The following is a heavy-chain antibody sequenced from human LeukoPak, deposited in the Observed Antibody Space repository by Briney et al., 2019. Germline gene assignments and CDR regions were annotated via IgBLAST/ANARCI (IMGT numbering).Heavy chain of an antibody. CDR1: GFTISAYS. Sequence: GGSLRLSCAASGFTISAYSMDWVRQAPGKGLEWVSYISSSGGTIYYADSVKGRFTISRDNAKSSLYLQMNSLGAEDTAVYYCARSITIFGVITSYYFDFWGQGTLVTVSS. V-gene: IGHV3-48*01. D-gene: IGHD3-3*01. J-gene: IGHJ4*02. CDR3: ARSITIFGVITSYYFDF. CDR2: ISSSGGTI.